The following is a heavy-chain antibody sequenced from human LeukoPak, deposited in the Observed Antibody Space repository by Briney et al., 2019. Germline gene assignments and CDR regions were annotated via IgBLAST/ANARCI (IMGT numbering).Heavy chain of an antibody. CDR2: FDPEDGET. Sequence: ASVKVSCKVSGYTLTELSMHWVRQAPGKGLEWMGGFDPEDGETIYAQKFQGRVTMTEDTSTDTAYMELRSLRSDDTAVYYCARDSYDSSGYYFAEPMYYFDYWGQGTPVTVSS. D-gene: IGHD3-22*01. CDR1: GYTLTELS. CDR3: ARDSYDSSGYYFAEPMYYFDY. J-gene: IGHJ4*02. V-gene: IGHV1-24*01.